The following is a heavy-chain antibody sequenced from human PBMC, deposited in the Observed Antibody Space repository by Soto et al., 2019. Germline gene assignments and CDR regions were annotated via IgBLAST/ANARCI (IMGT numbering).Heavy chain of an antibody. CDR2: MSAYDGYT. D-gene: IGHD6-19*01. J-gene: IGHJ6*02. Sequence: QVQLVQSGAEVKKPGASVKVSCKASGYTFSSYGINWVRQAPGQGLEWLGWMSAYDGYTNYAQILQGRVSMTTATSTKTAYVELRSLRSDDTGVYYCARGGYYDSSGSRNYHHYGMSVWGQGASVTVSS. V-gene: IGHV1-18*01. CDR1: GYTFSSYG. CDR3: ARGGYYDSSGSRNYHHYGMSV.